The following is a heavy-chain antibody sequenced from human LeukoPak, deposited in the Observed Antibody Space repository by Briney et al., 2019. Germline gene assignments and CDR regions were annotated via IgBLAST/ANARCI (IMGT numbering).Heavy chain of an antibody. CDR3: ARTGVEWSQSYYFDY. Sequence: SETLSLTCTVSGGSISSYYWSWIRQPPGKGLEWIGYIYYSGSTNYNPSLKSRVTISVDTSKNQFSLKLSSVTAADTAVYYCARTGVEWSQSYYFDYWGQGTLVTVSS. D-gene: IGHD3-3*01. CDR2: IYYSGST. CDR1: GGSISSYY. J-gene: IGHJ4*02. V-gene: IGHV4-59*01.